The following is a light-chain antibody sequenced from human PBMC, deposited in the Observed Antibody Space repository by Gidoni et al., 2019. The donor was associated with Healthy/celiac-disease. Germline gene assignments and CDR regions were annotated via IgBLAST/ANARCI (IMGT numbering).Light chain of an antibody. V-gene: IGLV2-14*01. CDR3: SSYTSSSTLVV. CDR2: EVS. Sequence: QSAQTQPASVSGSPGPSITISCTGTSSDVGGYNYVSWYQQHPGKAPKLMIYEVSNRPSGVSNRFSGSKSGNTASLTISGLQAEDEADYYCSSYTSSSTLVVFGGGTKLTVL. J-gene: IGLJ2*01. CDR1: SSDVGGYNY.